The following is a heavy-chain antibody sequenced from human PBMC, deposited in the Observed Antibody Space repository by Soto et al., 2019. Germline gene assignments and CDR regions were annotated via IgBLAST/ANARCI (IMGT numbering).Heavy chain of an antibody. CDR3: AREVHQYSSSPEAYDAFDI. CDR2: ISSSGSTI. CDR1: GFTFSDHY. Sequence: QVQLVESGGGLVKPGGSLRLFCAASGFTFSDHYMSWIRQAPGKGLEWVSYISSSGSTIYYADSVKGRFTISRDNAKNSLYLQMNSLRAEDTAVYYCAREVHQYSSSPEAYDAFDIWGQGTMVTVSS. D-gene: IGHD6-6*01. J-gene: IGHJ3*02. V-gene: IGHV3-11*01.